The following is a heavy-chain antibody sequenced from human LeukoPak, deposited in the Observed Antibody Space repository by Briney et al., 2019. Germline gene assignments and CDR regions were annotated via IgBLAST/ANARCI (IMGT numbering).Heavy chain of an antibody. Sequence: GGSLRLSCAASGFTFSNYGMHWVRQAPGKGLEWVAIISYDGSNNYYADSVKGRFTISRDSSKNTLYLQMNSLRAEDTAVYYCAKDPSSHIVATINGDYYYGMDVWGKGTTVTVSS. CDR3: AKDPSSHIVATINGDYYYGMDV. V-gene: IGHV3-30*18. J-gene: IGHJ6*04. D-gene: IGHD5-12*01. CDR2: ISYDGSNN. CDR1: GFTFSNYG.